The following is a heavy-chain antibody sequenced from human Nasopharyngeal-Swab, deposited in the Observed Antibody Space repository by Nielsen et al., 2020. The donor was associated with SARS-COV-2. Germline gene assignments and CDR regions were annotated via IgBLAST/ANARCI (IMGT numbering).Heavy chain of an antibody. J-gene: IGHJ4*02. CDR2: IYHSGST. D-gene: IGHD6-19*01. CDR1: GSSIGSGYY. CDR3: ARGGYSSGWVVY. V-gene: IGHV4-38-2*02. Sequence: SETLSLTCTVSGSSIGSGYYWGWIRQPPGKGLEWIGSIYHSGSTYYNPSLKSRVTISVDTSKNQFSLKLSSVTAADTAVYYCARGGYSSGWVVYWGQGTLVTVSS.